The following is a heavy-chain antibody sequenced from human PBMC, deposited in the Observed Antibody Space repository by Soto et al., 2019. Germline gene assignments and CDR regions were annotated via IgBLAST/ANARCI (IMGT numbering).Heavy chain of an antibody. CDR3: ATPGGPDSGGYYYFDY. CDR1: GYRFAAYY. V-gene: IGHV1-2*02. J-gene: IGHJ4*02. D-gene: IGHD3-22*01. CDR2: INPNTGGT. Sequence: ASVKVSCKASGYRFAAYYMHWLRQAPGQGLEWMGWINPNTGGTNYAQKFQGRVTMTRDTSISTAYMELSRLRSDDTAVYYCATPGGPDSGGYYYFDYWGQGTLVTVSS.